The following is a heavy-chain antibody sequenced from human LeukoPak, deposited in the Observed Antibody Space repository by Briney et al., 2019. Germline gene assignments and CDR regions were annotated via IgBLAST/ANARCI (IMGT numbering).Heavy chain of an antibody. CDR2: IYATGTT. V-gene: IGHV4-4*07. J-gene: IGHJ6*02. CDR3: ARGPDKSTV. D-gene: IGHD2/OR15-2a*01. Sequence: SETLSLTCTVSGGPISSYYWSWVRQPAGEGLEWIGRIYATGTTNYNPSLKGRATMSMDTSKNQFSLRLTSMTAADTAVYYCARGPDKSTVWGQGTKVIVSS. CDR1: GGPISSYY.